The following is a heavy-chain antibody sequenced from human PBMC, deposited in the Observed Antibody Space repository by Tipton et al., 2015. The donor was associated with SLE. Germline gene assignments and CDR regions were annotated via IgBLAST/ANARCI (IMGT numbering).Heavy chain of an antibody. D-gene: IGHD3-3*01. CDR2: IYSSVS. V-gene: IGHV4-59*08. Sequence: TLSLTCTVSGGSISGYYWSWIRQSPGKGLEWIGYIYSSVSNYNPSLNSRVTISVDTSKNQFSLKLTSVTAADTAVYYCARGLLRFLECSAFEIWGQGTMVSVSS. CDR1: GGSISGYY. J-gene: IGHJ3*02. CDR3: ARGLLRFLECSAFEI.